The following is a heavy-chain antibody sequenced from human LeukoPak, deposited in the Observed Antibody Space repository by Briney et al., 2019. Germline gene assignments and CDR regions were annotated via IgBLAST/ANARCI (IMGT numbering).Heavy chain of an antibody. CDR1: GGSISRSTYY. CDR2: IHYSGNT. V-gene: IGHV4-39*07. D-gene: IGHD3-22*01. Sequence: SETLSLTCIVSGGSISRSTYYWGWIRQPPGKGLEWIGSIHYSGNTYYNPSLKSRITISVDTSKNQFSLKLSSVTAADTAVYYCARSVYVVTSSGYYFDYWGQGTLVTVSS. CDR3: ARSVYVVTSSGYYFDY. J-gene: IGHJ4*02.